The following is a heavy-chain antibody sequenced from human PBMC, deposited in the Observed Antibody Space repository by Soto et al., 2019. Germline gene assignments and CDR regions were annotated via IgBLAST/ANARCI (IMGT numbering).Heavy chain of an antibody. J-gene: IGHJ4*02. D-gene: IGHD6-6*01. CDR2: IWYDGSNK. V-gene: IGHV3-33*01. CDR3: ARIVEYSSSSY. CDR1: GFTFSSYG. Sequence: SLRLSCAASGFTFSSYGMHWVRQAPGKGLEWVAVIWYDGSNKYYADSVKGRFTISRDNSKNTLYLQMNSLRAEDTAVYYCARIVEYSSSSYWGQGTLVTVSS.